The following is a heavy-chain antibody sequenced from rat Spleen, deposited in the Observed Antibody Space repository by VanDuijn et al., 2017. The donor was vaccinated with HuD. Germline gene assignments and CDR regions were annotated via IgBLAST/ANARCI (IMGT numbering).Heavy chain of an antibody. CDR2: ISSDGAST. D-gene: IGHD2-2*01. CDR1: GFTFTDFF. Sequence: EVQLVESDGGLVQPGRSLNLSCAASGFTFTDFFMAWVRQAPTMGLEWVATISSDGASTYYRDSVRGRFIISRDDAKNTLYLQMDSLRSADTATYYCARAGYLRDWYFDFWGPGTMVTVSS. J-gene: IGHJ1*01. V-gene: IGHV5-29*01. CDR3: ARAGYLRDWYFDF.